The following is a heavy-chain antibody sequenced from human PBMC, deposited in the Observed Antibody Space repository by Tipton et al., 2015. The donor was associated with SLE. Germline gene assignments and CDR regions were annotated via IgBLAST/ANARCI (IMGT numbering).Heavy chain of an antibody. D-gene: IGHD4-11*01. CDR1: GGSISSGGYY. CDR2: IHDSGLT. Sequence: TLSLTCSVSGGSISSGGYYWSWIRHHPGKGLEWIGYIHDSGLTYYNPSLKSRVTISVDTSKNQFSLKLSSVTAADTAVYYCARVGYSNYMDVWGKGTTVTVSS. J-gene: IGHJ6*03. CDR3: ARVGYSNYMDV. V-gene: IGHV4-31*03.